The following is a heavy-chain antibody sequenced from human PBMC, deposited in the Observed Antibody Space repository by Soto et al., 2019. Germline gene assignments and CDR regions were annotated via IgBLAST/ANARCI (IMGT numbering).Heavy chain of an antibody. CDR1: GFSFSADGVG. CDR2: IYWDDDT. CDR3: AQAYGGTSWPNDAFDV. Sequence: QITLKESGPTLVKPTQTLTLTCSFSGFSFSADGVGVGWIRQPPGKALEWLALIYWDDDTRYSPSLKSRLTINKDTTKNQVVLTMTNMDPVDTATYYCAQAYGGTSWPNDAFDVWGQGTVVTVSS. V-gene: IGHV2-5*02. J-gene: IGHJ3*01. D-gene: IGHD2-2*01.